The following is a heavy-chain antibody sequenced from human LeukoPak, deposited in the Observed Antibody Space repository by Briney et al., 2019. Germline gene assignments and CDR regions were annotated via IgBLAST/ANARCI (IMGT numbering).Heavy chain of an antibody. V-gene: IGHV3-23*01. CDR1: GFTFSSYA. CDR3: AKEGNDYGDYGPPNWFDP. J-gene: IGHJ5*02. D-gene: IGHD4-17*01. CDR2: ISGSGGSA. Sequence: PGGSLRLSCAASGFTFSSYAMSWVRQAPGKGLEWVSAISGSGGSAYYADSVKGRFTISRDNSKNTLYLQMNSLRAEDTAVYYCAKEGNDYGDYGPPNWFDPWGQGTLVTVSS.